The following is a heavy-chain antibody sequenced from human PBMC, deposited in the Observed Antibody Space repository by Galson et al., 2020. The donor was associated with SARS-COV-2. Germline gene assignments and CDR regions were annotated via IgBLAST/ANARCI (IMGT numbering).Heavy chain of an antibody. V-gene: IGHV3-11*06. J-gene: IGHJ3*02. Sequence: GESLKISCTASGFIFSDYYMTWIRQAPGKGLEWLSSLSGSSSYTKYADSVKGRFTLSRDNAKNSLYLQMNTLRAEDTAIYYCARDRDGYSSFDIWDQGTMVTVS. D-gene: IGHD4-4*01. CDR1: GFIFSDYY. CDR3: ARDRDGYSSFDI. CDR2: LSGSSSYT.